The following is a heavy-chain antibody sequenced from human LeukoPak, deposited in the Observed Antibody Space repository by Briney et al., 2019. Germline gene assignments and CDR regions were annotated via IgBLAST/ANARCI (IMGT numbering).Heavy chain of an antibody. J-gene: IGHJ4*02. CDR2: IRNKPNNHAT. V-gene: IGHV3-73*01. CDR3: ATWLGATINY. CDR1: GSTLGDFS. Sequence: PGGSLRPSWAPFGSTLGDFSMQGVRQPPGKGLGWVGHIRNKPNNHATAYPASVKGRFTISRDDSKSTAYLQMSSLKTEDTAVYYCATWLGATINYWGQGTLVTVSS. D-gene: IGHD3-10*01.